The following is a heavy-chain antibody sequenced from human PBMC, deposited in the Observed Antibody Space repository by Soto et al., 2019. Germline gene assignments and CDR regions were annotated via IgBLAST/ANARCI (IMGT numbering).Heavy chain of an antibody. Sequence: SETLSLTCSVSGVTMSYGGYSWTWLRQPPGKGLDWIGYISYSGSSYYNPSLKSRVTISADTSRNQFSLKLSSVIPADSAVYFCARADPDASVGFWGQGTLVTVSS. CDR1: GVTMSYGGYS. CDR2: ISYSGSS. D-gene: IGHD3-16*01. CDR3: ARADPDASVGF. J-gene: IGHJ4*02. V-gene: IGHV4-61*08.